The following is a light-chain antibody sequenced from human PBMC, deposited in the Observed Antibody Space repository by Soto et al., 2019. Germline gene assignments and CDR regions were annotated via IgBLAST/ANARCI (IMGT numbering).Light chain of an antibody. V-gene: IGLV2-14*01. CDR1: SSDVGGYNY. CDR2: EVS. Sequence: QAVLTQPASVSGSPGQSITISCTGTSSDVGGYNYVSWYQHHPGSAPKLLIYEVSNRPSGVSNRFSGSKSGNTASLTISGLQAEDEADYYCCSYTNTNTRVFGGGTQLTVL. J-gene: IGLJ3*02. CDR3: CSYTNTNTRV.